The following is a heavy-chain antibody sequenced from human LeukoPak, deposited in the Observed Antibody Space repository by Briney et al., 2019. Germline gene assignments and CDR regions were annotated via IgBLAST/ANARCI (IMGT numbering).Heavy chain of an antibody. Sequence: GGSLRLSCAASGFTFSSYSMNWVRQAPGKGLEWVSYISSSSSTIYYADSVKGRFTISRDNAKSSLYLQMNSLRDEDTAVYYCASNYGGNSEGFDYWGQGTLVTVSS. CDR1: GFTFSSYS. V-gene: IGHV3-48*02. CDR3: ASNYGGNSEGFDY. D-gene: IGHD4-23*01. CDR2: ISSSSSTI. J-gene: IGHJ4*02.